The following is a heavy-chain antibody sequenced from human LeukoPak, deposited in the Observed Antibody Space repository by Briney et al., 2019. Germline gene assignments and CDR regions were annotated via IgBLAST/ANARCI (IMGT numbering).Heavy chain of an antibody. CDR3: ARVGYYDSSGYYLS. J-gene: IGHJ4*02. D-gene: IGHD3-22*01. V-gene: IGHV4-39*07. Sequence: SETLSLTCAVSGGSISSGSYYWSWIRQPPGKGLEWIGEINHSGSTNYNPSLKSRVTISVDTSKNQFSLKLSSVTAADTAVYYCARVGYYDSSGYYLSWGQGTLVTVSS. CDR2: INHSGST. CDR1: GGSISSGSYY.